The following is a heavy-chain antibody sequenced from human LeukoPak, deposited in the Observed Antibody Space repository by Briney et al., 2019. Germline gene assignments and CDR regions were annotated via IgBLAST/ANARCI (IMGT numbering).Heavy chain of an antibody. Sequence: PGGSLRLSCAASGFTFSRYAMSWVRQAPGKGLEWVSAISGSGGSTYYADSVKGRFTISRDNSKNTLYLQMNSLRAEDTAVYYCAKGSGWYGYYFDYWGQGTLVTVSS. D-gene: IGHD6-19*01. CDR1: GFTFSRYA. CDR2: ISGSGGST. V-gene: IGHV3-23*01. CDR3: AKGSGWYGYYFDY. J-gene: IGHJ4*02.